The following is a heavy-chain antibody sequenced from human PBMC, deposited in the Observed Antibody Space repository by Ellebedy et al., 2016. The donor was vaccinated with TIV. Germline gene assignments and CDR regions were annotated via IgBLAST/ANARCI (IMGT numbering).Heavy chain of an antibody. CDR3: ATDGSYGDYRSPAHGFEF. CDR1: GFSFSSYW. D-gene: IGHD4-17*01. V-gene: IGHV3-7*01. Sequence: GESLKISCGASGFSFSSYWMSWVRQAPGKGLEWVANINQDGSEKYYVDSVRGRFTISRDNAKNSLYLQMNSLGVDDSAVYYCATDGSYGDYRSPAHGFEFWGQGTMVTVSS. CDR2: INQDGSEK. J-gene: IGHJ3*01.